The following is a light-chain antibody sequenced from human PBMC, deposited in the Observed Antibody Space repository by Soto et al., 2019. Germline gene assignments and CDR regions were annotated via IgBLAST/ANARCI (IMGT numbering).Light chain of an antibody. CDR3: QQSYSTPLT. V-gene: IGKV1-39*01. CDR2: AAS. CDR1: QSIRSY. Sequence: DIQLTQSPSSLSASLGDKVTITCRASQSIRSYLNWVQQKPGKAPKLLIYAASSLQSGVPSRFSGSGSGTDFTLTISSLQPEDFATYYCQQSYSTPLTFGGGTKVDIK. J-gene: IGKJ4*01.